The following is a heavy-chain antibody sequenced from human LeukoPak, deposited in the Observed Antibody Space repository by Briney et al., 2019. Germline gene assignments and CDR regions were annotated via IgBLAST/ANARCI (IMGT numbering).Heavy chain of an antibody. Sequence: GGPLITSFAASGFTFSSYGIQLCPQAPGKGPERVGVIWNVGSNKYYADSVKGRFTISRDNSKNTLYLQMNSLRAEDTAVYYCAREATDLRYFDWLSPAGFDYWGQGTLVTVSS. CDR3: AREATDLRYFDWLSPAGFDY. CDR1: GFTFSSYG. V-gene: IGHV3-33*01. D-gene: IGHD3-9*01. J-gene: IGHJ4*02. CDR2: IWNVGSNK.